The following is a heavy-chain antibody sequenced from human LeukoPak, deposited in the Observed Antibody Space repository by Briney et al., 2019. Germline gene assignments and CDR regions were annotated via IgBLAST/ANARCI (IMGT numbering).Heavy chain of an antibody. J-gene: IGHJ6*02. CDR1: GFIFSRYW. CDR2: IKPDGSEK. CDR3: ARDARTAYGMDV. V-gene: IGHV3-7*01. D-gene: IGHD1-14*01. Sequence: GGSLRLSCAASGFIFSRYWVTWVRQAPGKGLEWVANIKPDGSEKKYVDSVKGRFTISRDNAKNSLFLQMNSLRDEDTAVYYCARDARTAYGMDVWGQGTTVTVSS.